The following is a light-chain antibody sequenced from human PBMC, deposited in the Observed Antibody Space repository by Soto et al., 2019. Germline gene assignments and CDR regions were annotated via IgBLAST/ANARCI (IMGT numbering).Light chain of an antibody. CDR3: QQYNSYSPLT. Sequence: DIHVTQSPSTLSASVLDRFTITCRASQSISSWLAWYQQKPGKAPKLLIYKASSLESGVPSRFSGSGSGTEFTLTISSLQPDDFATYYCQQYNSYSPLTFGGGTKVDIK. V-gene: IGKV1-5*03. CDR2: KAS. CDR1: QSISSW. J-gene: IGKJ4*01.